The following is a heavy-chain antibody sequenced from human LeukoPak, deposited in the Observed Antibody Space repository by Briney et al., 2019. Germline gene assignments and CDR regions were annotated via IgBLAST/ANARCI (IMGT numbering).Heavy chain of an antibody. D-gene: IGHD2-21*02. CDR1: GGSISSYY. J-gene: IGHJ2*01. CDR2: IYYSGST. V-gene: IGHV4-59*08. CDR3: ARPLMYCGGDCYFGYFDL. Sequence: PSETLSLTCTVSGGSISSYYWSWIRQPPGKGLEWIGYIYYSGSTNYNPSLKSRVTISVDTSKNQFSLKLSSVTAADTAVYCCARPLMYCGGDCYFGYFDLWGRGTLVTVSS.